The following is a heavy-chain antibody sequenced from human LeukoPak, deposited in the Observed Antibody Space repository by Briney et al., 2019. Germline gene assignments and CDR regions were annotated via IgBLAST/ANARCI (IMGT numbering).Heavy chain of an antibody. CDR1: GGSISSGGYY. V-gene: IGHV4-31*03. Sequence: SETLSLTCTVPGGSISSGGYYWSWIRQRPGMGLEWIGFIYHSGSTYYNPSLKSRVTISVDRSKNQFSLKLSSVTAADTAVYYCAGSPNYYFDYWGQGTLVTVSS. J-gene: IGHJ4*02. CDR2: IYHSGST. CDR3: AGSPNYYFDY.